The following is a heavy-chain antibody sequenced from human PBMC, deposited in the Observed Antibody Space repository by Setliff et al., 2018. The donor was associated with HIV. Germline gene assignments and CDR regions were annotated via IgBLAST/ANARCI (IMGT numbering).Heavy chain of an antibody. CDR1: GFTFEDYY. Sequence: GSLRLSCEASGFTFEDYYMSWVRQASGKGLEWLSYISGSGHDIAYRDSVKGRFTISRDNARTSVHLQMSNLSAEDTAVYYCVRGAGRDGGYWGQGTLVTVSS. V-gene: IGHV3-11*01. CDR3: VRGAGRDGGY. J-gene: IGHJ4*02. CDR2: ISGSGHDI. D-gene: IGHD3-16*01.